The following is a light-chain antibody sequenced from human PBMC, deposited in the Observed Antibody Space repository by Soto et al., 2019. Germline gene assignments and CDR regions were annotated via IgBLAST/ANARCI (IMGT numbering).Light chain of an antibody. V-gene: IGKV3-20*01. CDR1: QSVSSSY. CDR2: DAS. CDR3: QQYGSSPRT. J-gene: IGKJ1*01. Sequence: VLTQSPGTLSLSPGERATLSCRASQSVSSSYLAWYQQKPGQAPRLLIYDASSRATGIPDRFSGSGSGTDFTLTISRLEPEDFAVYYCQQYGSSPRTFGQGTKV.